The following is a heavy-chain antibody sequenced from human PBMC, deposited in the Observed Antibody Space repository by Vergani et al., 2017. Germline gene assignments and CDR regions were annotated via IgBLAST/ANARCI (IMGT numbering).Heavy chain of an antibody. CDR2: ISSGGGDI. J-gene: IGHJ1*01. V-gene: IGHV3-23*01. CDR3: TNAWGLYYLHGEYFQY. D-gene: IGHD3-10*01. CDR1: GFTFDTYT. Sequence: EVQLLESGGGLVQPWGSLRLSCAGAGFTFDTYTMAYVRQAPGKGLEWVATISSGGGDIFYADSVKGRFTISRNNSKNTLFLQMNSLKDEDTAVYYCTNAWGLYYLHGEYFQYWGRGTLVSVSS.